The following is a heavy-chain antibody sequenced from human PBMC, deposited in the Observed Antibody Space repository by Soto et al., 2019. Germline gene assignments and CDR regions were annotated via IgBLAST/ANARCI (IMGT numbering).Heavy chain of an antibody. Sequence: QVQLQESGPGLVKPSETLSLTCTVSGGSVSSGSYYWSWIRQPPGKGLEWIGYIYYSGSTNYNPSLMSRVTISVDTSKNQFSLKLSSLTAADTAVYYCASVSRRMLSNFDYWGQGTLVTVSS. CDR1: GGSVSSGSYY. J-gene: IGHJ4*02. V-gene: IGHV4-61*01. D-gene: IGHD2-8*01. CDR2: IYYSGST. CDR3: ASVSRRMLSNFDY.